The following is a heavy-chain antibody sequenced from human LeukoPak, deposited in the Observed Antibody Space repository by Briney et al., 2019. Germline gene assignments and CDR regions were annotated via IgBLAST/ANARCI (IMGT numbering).Heavy chain of an antibody. CDR3: AELGITMIGGV. CDR2: IKQDGSGK. D-gene: IGHD3-10*02. V-gene: IGHV3-7*01. J-gene: IGHJ6*04. Sequence: GGSLRLSCAASGFTFSSYWMSWVRQAPGKGLEWVANIKQDGSGKYYVDSVKGRFTISRDNAKNSLYLQMNSLRAEDTAVYYCAELGITMIGGVWGKGTTVTISS. CDR1: GFTFSSYW.